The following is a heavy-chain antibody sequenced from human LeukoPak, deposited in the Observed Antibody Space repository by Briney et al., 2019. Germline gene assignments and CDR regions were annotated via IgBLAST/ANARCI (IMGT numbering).Heavy chain of an antibody. CDR3: GKTTTGYSSGRYPGWPVDY. CDR1: GFTFNSYA. J-gene: IGHJ4*02. V-gene: IGHV3-23*01. D-gene: IGHD6-19*01. CDR2: IFGSGGSA. Sequence: PGGSLRLSCAASGFTFNSYAMYWVRQAPGKGLEWVSGIFGSGGSAHSAGSVKGRFTISRDNSKNTVYLQMDSLRVEDTAVYYCGKTTTGYSSGRYPGWPVDYWGQGTLVTVSS.